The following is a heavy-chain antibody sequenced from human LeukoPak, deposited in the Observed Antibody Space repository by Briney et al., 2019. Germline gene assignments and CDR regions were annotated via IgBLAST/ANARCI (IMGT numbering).Heavy chain of an antibody. CDR1: GYTFTSYD. CDR3: ARSSSGYYYYGMDV. V-gene: IGHV1-8*01. J-gene: IGHJ6*02. CDR2: MNPNSGNT. Sequence: GASVRVSCKASGYTFTSYDMNWVRQAPGQGLEWMGWMNPNSGNTGYAQKFQGRVTMTRNTSISTAYMELSSLRSEDTAVYYCARSSSGYYYYGMDVWGQGTTVTVSS. D-gene: IGHD3-22*01.